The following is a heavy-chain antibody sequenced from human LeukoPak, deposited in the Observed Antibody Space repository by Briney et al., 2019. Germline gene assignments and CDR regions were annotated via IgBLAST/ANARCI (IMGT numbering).Heavy chain of an antibody. D-gene: IGHD6-13*01. CDR1: GGFFSGYY. J-gene: IGHJ6*03. Sequence: SETLSLTCAVYGGFFSGYYWSWIRQPPGKGLEWIGEINHSGSTNYNPSLKSRVTISVDTSKNQFSLKLSSVTAADTAVYYCARNLQQLVLFYYYYYMDVWGKGTTVTVSS. CDR2: INHSGST. CDR3: ARNLQQLVLFYYYYYMDV. V-gene: IGHV4-34*01.